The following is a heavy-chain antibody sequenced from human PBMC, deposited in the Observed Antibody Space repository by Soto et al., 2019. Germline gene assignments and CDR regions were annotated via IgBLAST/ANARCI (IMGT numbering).Heavy chain of an antibody. V-gene: IGHV3-74*01. CDR3: VRTSLVVAAATREDY. CDR2: INGDGSSI. Sequence: EVQLVESGGGLVQLGGSLRLSCAASGFTFSSYWMHLVRQAPGKGLVWVSRINGDGSSISYADSVKGRFTISRDNAKNKLYLQMNSLRAEDTAVYYCVRTSLVVAAATREDYWGQGTLVTVSS. D-gene: IGHD2-15*01. CDR1: GFTFSSYW. J-gene: IGHJ4*02.